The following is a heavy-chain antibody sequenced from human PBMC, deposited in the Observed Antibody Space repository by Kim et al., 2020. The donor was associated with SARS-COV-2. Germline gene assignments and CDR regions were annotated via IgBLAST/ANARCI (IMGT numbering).Heavy chain of an antibody. CDR1: GFTFSSYA. J-gene: IGHJ4*02. CDR3: ARTPGWQQLAKGGPYYFDY. Sequence: GGSLRLSCAASGFTFSSYAMHWVRQAPGKGLEWVAVISYDGSNKYYADSVKGRFTISRDNSKNTLYLQMNSLRAEDTAVYYCARTPGWQQLAKGGPYYFDYWGQGTLVTVSS. CDR2: ISYDGSNK. V-gene: IGHV3-30-3*01. D-gene: IGHD6-13*01.